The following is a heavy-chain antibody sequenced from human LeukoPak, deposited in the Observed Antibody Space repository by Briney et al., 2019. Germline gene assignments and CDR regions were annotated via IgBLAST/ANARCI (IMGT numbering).Heavy chain of an antibody. J-gene: IGHJ4*02. CDR2: ISDSGGST. Sequence: GGSLRLSCVASGFTLSDYAMSWVRQAPGKGLEWVSGISDSGGSTYYTDSVKGRCTISRDNSKNTVSLQMNNLKAEDTAVYFCARHDSFIPYWGQGTLVTVTS. D-gene: IGHD3-16*02. CDR3: ARHDSFIPY. V-gene: IGHV3-23*01. CDR1: GFTLSDYA.